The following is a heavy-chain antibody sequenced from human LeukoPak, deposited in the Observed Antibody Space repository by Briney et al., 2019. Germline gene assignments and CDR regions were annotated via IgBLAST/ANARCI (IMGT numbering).Heavy chain of an antibody. J-gene: IGHJ5*02. CDR3: ARDPIDYYDSSGYYRFDP. CDR2: ISAYNGNT. CDR1: GYTFTSYG. D-gene: IGHD3-22*01. V-gene: IGHV1-18*01. Sequence: ASVKVSCKASGYTFTSYGISWVRQAPGQGLEWMGWISAYNGNTNYAQKLQGRVTMTTDTSTSTAFMELRSLRSDDTAVYYCARDPIDYYDSSGYYRFDPWGQGTLVTVSS.